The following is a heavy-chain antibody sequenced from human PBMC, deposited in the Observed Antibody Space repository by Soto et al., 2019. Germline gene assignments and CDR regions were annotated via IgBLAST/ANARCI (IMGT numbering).Heavy chain of an antibody. CDR3: ARDPIFGVVRRLYYYYGMDV. J-gene: IGHJ6*02. V-gene: IGHV3-33*01. Sequence: QVQLVESGGGVVQPGRSPRLSCAASGFTFSSYGMHWVRQAPGKGLEWVAGIWYDGSNKYYADSVKGRFTISRDNSKNTLYLQMNSLRAEDTAVYYCARDPIFGVVRRLYYYYGMDVWGQGTTVTVSS. CDR1: GFTFSSYG. CDR2: IWYDGSNK. D-gene: IGHD3-3*01.